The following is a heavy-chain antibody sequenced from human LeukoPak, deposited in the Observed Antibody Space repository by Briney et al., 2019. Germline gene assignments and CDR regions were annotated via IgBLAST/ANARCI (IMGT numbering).Heavy chain of an antibody. D-gene: IGHD5-18*01. CDR3: AKDRDTAMDFDY. CDR2: ISYDGSNK. J-gene: IGHJ4*02. CDR1: GFTFNSYA. V-gene: IGHV3-30*04. Sequence: PGGSLRLSCAASGFTFNSYAMHWVRQAPGKGLEWVAVISYDGSNKYYADSVKGRFTISRDNSKNTLYLQMNSLRAEDTAVYYCAKDRDTAMDFDYWGQGTLVTVSS.